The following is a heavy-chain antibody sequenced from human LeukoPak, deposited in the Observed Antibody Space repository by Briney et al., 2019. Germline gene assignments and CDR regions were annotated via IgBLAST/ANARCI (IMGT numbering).Heavy chain of an antibody. CDR1: GYTFTAYY. CDR3: ARVGEMATIMDPDWAFDI. CDR2: INCNSGDR. Sequence: GASVKVSCKTSGYTFTAYYMHWVRQAPGQGLEWMGWINCNSGDRNSAQKFQGRVTMTRDTSISTAYMELSRLRSDDTAVYYCARVGEMATIMDPDWAFDIWGQGTMVTVSS. D-gene: IGHD5-24*01. J-gene: IGHJ3*02. V-gene: IGHV1-2*02.